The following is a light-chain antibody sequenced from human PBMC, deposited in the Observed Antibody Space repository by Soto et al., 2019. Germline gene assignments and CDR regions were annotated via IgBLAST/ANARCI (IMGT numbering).Light chain of an antibody. CDR2: EVS. V-gene: IGLV2-14*01. CDR3: SSYTSSRLYV. CDR1: SSDVGGYNY. Sequence: QSSLPQPASVSWSPGHSITIACTGTSSDVGGYNYVSWYQQHPGKAPKLMIYEVSNRPSGVSNRFSGSKSGNTASLTISGLQAEDEADYYCSSYTSSRLYVFGTGTKVTVL. J-gene: IGLJ1*01.